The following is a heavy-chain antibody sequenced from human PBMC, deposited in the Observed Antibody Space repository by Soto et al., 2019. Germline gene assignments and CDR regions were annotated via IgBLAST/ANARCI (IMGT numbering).Heavy chain of an antibody. Sequence: ASVKVSCKASGYTFTSYAMHWVRQAPGQRLEWMGWINAGNGNTKYSQKFQGRVIITRDTSASTAYMELSSLRSEDTAVYYCAPDYDILTGYSPTPFDYWGQGTLVTVSS. D-gene: IGHD3-9*01. V-gene: IGHV1-3*01. J-gene: IGHJ4*02. CDR1: GYTFTSYA. CDR3: APDYDILTGYSPTPFDY. CDR2: INAGNGNT.